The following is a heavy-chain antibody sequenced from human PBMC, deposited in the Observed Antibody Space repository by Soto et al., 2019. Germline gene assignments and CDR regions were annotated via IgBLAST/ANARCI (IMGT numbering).Heavy chain of an antibody. V-gene: IGHV3-33*01. D-gene: IGHD1-26*01. J-gene: IGHJ4*02. CDR3: ARVSEGGSYYGGLDY. CDR2: IWYDGSNK. Sequence: QVQLVESGGGVVQPGRSLRLSCAASGFTFSYYGMHWVRQAPGKGLEWVAVIWYDGSNKHYADSVKGRFTISRDNSKNTLYLQMNSLRAEDTAVYYCARVSEGGSYYGGLDYWGQGTLVTVSS. CDR1: GFTFSYYG.